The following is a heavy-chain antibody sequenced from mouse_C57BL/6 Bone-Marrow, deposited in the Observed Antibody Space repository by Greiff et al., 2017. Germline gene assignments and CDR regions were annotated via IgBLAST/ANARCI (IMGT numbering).Heavy chain of an antibody. J-gene: IGHJ2*01. D-gene: IGHD1-1*01. CDR3: ARPYGNYFDY. Sequence: EVMLVESGGGLVKPGGSLKLSCAASGFTFSDYGMHWVRQAPEKGLEWVAYISSGSSTIYYADTVKGRFPISRDNAKNTLFLQMTSLRSEDTAMYYCARPYGNYFDYWGQGTTLTVSS. CDR1: GFTFSDYG. V-gene: IGHV5-17*01. CDR2: ISSGSSTI.